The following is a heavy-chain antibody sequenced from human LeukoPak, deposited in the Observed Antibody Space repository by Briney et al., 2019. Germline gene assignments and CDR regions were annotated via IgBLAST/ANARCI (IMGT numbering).Heavy chain of an antibody. V-gene: IGHV4-38-2*02. CDR3: ATTWGGGYNGAAFDY. J-gene: IGHJ4*02. Sequence: SETLSLTCTVSGYSISSGYYWGWIRQPPGKGLEWIGSISHSGSTYYNPSLKSRVTISVGASKNQFSLKLTSVTAADTAVYYCATTWGGGYNGAAFDYWGQGTLVTVSS. D-gene: IGHD5-24*01. CDR1: GYSISSGYY. CDR2: ISHSGST.